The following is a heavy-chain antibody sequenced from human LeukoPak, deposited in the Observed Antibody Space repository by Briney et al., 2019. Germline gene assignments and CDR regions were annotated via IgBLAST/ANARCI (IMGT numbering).Heavy chain of an antibody. CDR2: ITSSGTTI. Sequence: GGSLRLSCAASGFTFIGHSMNWVRQAPGKGLEWVSSITSSGTTIYSADSVRCRFTISRDNAKSSLYLQMNSLRAEDTAVYYCARGGYTARGVLITPHFDSWGQGTLVTVS. D-gene: IGHD3-10*01. V-gene: IGHV3-48*01. CDR3: ARGGYTARGVLITPHFDS. CDR1: GFTFIGHS. J-gene: IGHJ4*02.